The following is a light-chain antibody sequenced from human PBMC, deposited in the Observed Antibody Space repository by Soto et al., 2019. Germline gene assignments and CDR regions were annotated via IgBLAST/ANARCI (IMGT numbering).Light chain of an antibody. Sequence: IQLTQSPSTLPASVGDRVTLTCRASQSISNWLAWYQQKPGTAPKLLIYHASILEAAVPSRFSGNGSGAEFTLTISSLQPGDFATYYCQQYNSYSFGQGSRVEIK. CDR2: HAS. V-gene: IGKV1-5*01. CDR1: QSISNW. CDR3: QQYNSYS. J-gene: IGKJ1*01.